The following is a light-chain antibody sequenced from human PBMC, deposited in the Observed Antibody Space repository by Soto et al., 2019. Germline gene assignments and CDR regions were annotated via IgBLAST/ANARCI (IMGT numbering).Light chain of an antibody. J-gene: IGKJ1*01. CDR2: NAS. V-gene: IGKV1-5*03. CDR3: QQYNSYTWT. Sequence: DIQMTQSPSTLSASVGDRVTITCRASQSVSIWLAWYQQKPGKAPKLLIYNASSLESGVPSRFSGSGSGTEFTLTISSLQPDDVATYYCQQYNSYTWTFGQGTKVEIK. CDR1: QSVSIW.